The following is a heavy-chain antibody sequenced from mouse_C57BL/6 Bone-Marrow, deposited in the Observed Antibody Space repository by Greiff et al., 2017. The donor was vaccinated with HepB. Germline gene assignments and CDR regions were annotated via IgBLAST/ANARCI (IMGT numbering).Heavy chain of an antibody. Sequence: EVQLVESGGGLVQPGGSLKLSCAASGFTFSDYYMYWVRQTPEKRLEWVAYISNGGGSTYYPDTVKGRFTISRDNAKNTPYLQMSRLKSEDTAMYYCARHEVYYDSPLAYWGQGTLVTVSA. CDR3: ARHEVYYDSPLAY. J-gene: IGHJ3*01. V-gene: IGHV5-12*01. CDR1: GFTFSDYY. CDR2: ISNGGGST. D-gene: IGHD1-1*01.